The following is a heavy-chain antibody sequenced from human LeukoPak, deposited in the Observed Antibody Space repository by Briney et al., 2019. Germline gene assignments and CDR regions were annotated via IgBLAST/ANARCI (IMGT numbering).Heavy chain of an antibody. Sequence: RASVKVSCKASGYTFTSYGISWVRQAPGQGLEWMGRIIPILGIANYAQKFQGRVTITADKSTSTAYMELSSLRSEDTAVYYCAGTYDLNGYSYGLPDYWGQGTLVTVSS. J-gene: IGHJ4*02. V-gene: IGHV1-69*04. CDR1: GYTFTSYG. CDR2: IIPILGIA. CDR3: AGTYDLNGYSYGLPDY. D-gene: IGHD5-18*01.